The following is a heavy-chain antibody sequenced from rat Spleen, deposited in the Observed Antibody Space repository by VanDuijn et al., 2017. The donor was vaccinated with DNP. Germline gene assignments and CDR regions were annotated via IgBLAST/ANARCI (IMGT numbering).Heavy chain of an antibody. Sequence: EVQLVESDGGLVQPGRSLKLSCAASGFIFSDFYMAWVRQAPKKGLEWVATIIFDGSTTYYRDSVKGRFTISRDNAKSTLFLQMDSLRSEDTATYYCTRRAGLSYYFDYWGQGVMVTVSS. CDR2: IIFDGSTT. CDR3: TRRAGLSYYFDY. V-gene: IGHV5-7*01. CDR1: GFIFSDFY. D-gene: IGHD1-1*01. J-gene: IGHJ2*01.